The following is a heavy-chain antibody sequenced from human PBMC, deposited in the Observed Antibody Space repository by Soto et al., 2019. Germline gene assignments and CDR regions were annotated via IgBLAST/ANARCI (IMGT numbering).Heavy chain of an antibody. Sequence: PGESLKISCQASGYTFDSNWIGWVRQMPGKGLEWMGIIYPGDSETRYSPSFQGQVTISADRSFKIAYLQWRSLQASDTAMYYCARPLDSWGEPHYFDSSGQGTTVTVS. CDR2: IYPGDSET. V-gene: IGHV5-51*01. D-gene: IGHD3-16*01. J-gene: IGHJ4*02. CDR3: ARPLDSWGEPHYFDS. CDR1: GYTFDSNW.